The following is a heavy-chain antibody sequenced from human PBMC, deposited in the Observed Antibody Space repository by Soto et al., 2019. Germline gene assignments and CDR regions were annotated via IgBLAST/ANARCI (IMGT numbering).Heavy chain of an antibody. V-gene: IGHV4-34*01. J-gene: IGHJ2*01. Sequence: QVQLQQWGAGPLRPLETLSLTCGVSGGSFSGYYWAWIRQSPGKGLEWIGEINDRGSINYNPYLKSRVSISVETSKYHYSLNLGSVTAADTAVYYCARDSHDILPGPYCVWDLDLCGRGTLVTV. CDR2: INDRGSI. D-gene: IGHD3-9*01. CDR3: ARDSHDILPGPYCVWDLDL. CDR1: GGSFSGYY.